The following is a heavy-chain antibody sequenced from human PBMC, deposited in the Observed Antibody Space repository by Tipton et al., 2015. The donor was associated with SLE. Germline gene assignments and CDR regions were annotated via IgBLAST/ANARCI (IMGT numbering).Heavy chain of an antibody. J-gene: IGHJ2*01. CDR1: GGSISGYY. CDR3: ARHGGYWYFDF. CDR2: IYSGGTT. Sequence: LSLTCTVSGGSISGYYWSWVRQPPGKGLEWIGYIYSGGTTNYNPSLRSRVTMSVDTSQNQFSLKLSSVTAADTAVYYCARHGGYWYFDFWGRGTLVTVSS. D-gene: IGHD3-16*01. V-gene: IGHV4-59*08.